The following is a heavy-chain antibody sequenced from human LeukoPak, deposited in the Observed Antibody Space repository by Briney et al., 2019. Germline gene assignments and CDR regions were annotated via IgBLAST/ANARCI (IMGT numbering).Heavy chain of an antibody. Sequence: GGSLRLSCAAPGFPFNNAWMRLVRPAPGEGVEWGGRLKNKTDGGTTDYAAPVKGRFTLSRDDSIRILYLEMNSLKTEDTAVYYCTTNPMGTTENFAFYGMEVWGQGTTVAVSS. CDR1: GFPFNNAW. V-gene: IGHV3-15*01. D-gene: IGHD1-7*01. J-gene: IGHJ6*02. CDR3: TTNPMGTTENFAFYGMEV. CDR2: LKNKTDGGTT.